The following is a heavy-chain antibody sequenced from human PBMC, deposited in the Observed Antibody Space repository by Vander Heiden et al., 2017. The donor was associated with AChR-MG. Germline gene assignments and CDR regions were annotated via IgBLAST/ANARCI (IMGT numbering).Heavy chain of an antibody. V-gene: IGHV1-2*02. CDR1: GYTFTGYY. CDR3: ARDLSSGGSANWFDP. D-gene: IGHD2-15*01. J-gene: IGHJ5*02. CDR2: INPNSGGT. Sequence: QVQLVQSGAEVKKPGASVKVSCKASGYTFTGYYMHWVRQAPGQGLEWMRWINPNSGGTNYAQKFQGRVTMTRDTSISTAYMELSRLRSDDTAVYYCARDLSSGGSANWFDPWGQGTLVTVSS.